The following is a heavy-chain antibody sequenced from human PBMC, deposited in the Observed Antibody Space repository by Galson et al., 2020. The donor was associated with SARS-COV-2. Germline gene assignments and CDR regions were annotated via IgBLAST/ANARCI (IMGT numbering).Heavy chain of an antibody. V-gene: IGHV3-7*01. CDR2: IKQDGSDR. D-gene: IGHD5-12*01. CDR3: ARDQDGYNDF. J-gene: IGHJ4*02. CDR1: GFTFSNNW. Sequence: GESLKISCAASGFTFSNNWMSWVRQDPGKGLEWAANIKQDGSDRYYVDSVKGRFSISIDNAKNSLFLQMNSLRAEDTAVYYCARDQDGYNDFWGQGALVTVSS.